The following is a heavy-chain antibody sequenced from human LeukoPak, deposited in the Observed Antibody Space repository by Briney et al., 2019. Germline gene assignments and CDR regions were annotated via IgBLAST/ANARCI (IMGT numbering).Heavy chain of an antibody. CDR2: LSHSGSI. CDR3: VRQRYVYGYCDS. Sequence: AETLSLACAVSGYSISSGRYWGWVRQPPGKGLEWIGSLSHSGSIYYNPSLESRVTKSVDTSKNQFSLRLSSATAADTAVYYCVRQRYVYGYCDSWGPGTLVTVSS. J-gene: IGHJ4*02. V-gene: IGHV4-38-2*01. D-gene: IGHD3-22*01. CDR1: GYSISSGRY.